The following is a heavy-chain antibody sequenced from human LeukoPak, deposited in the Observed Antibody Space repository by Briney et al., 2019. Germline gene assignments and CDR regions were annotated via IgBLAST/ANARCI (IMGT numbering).Heavy chain of an antibody. J-gene: IGHJ4*02. CDR3: ARGEAVANFDY. CDR1: GASISSSSYY. CDR2: IYYSGNT. V-gene: IGHV4-39*07. D-gene: IGHD6-19*01. Sequence: PSETLSLTCTVSGASISSSSYYWGWIRQPPGKGLEWIGSIYYSGNTSYNPSLKSRVTISVDTSKNQFSLKLSSVTAADTAVYYCARGEAVANFDYWGQGTLVTVSS.